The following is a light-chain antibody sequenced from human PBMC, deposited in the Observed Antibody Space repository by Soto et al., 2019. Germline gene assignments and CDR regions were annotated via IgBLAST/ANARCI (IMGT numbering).Light chain of an antibody. Sequence: EIVMTQSPATLSVSPGEKTTLSCRADQSVRNKLAWYQQRPGQAPSLLIYDASFRASGIPARFSGSGSGTDFTLTISSLQSEDFAIYYCQQYNTWPCTFGQGTNLEF. CDR2: DAS. CDR1: QSVRNK. V-gene: IGKV3-15*01. CDR3: QQYNTWPCT. J-gene: IGKJ1*01.